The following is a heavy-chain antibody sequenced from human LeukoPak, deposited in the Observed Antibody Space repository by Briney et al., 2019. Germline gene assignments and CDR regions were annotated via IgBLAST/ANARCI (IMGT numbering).Heavy chain of an antibody. J-gene: IGHJ3*02. D-gene: IGHD3-22*01. CDR3: ARGPITMIVNDAFDI. V-gene: IGHV3-21*01. CDR1: GFTFSSYS. Sequence: GGSLRLSCAASGFTFSSYSMNWVRQAPGKGLEWVSSISSSSSYIYYADSVKGRFTISRDNAKNSLYLQMNSLRAEDTAVYYCARGPITMIVNDAFDIWGQGTIVTVSS. CDR2: ISSSSSYI.